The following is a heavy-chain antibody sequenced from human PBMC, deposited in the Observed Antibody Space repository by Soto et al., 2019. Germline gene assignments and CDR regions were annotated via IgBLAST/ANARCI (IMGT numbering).Heavy chain of an antibody. J-gene: IGHJ2*01. CDR1: GGRLTDYW. V-gene: IGHV5-51*01. Sequence: ESLSISCNGSGGRLTDYWMCCVRQMPGKGVEGRVVVYPGDSDTRYSPSFQGQVTISADKSTNTAYLHWRRLKASDTAIYYCARRAGAGHSTYWYLDLWGRGTLVTVSP. D-gene: IGHD6-13*01. CDR2: VYPGDSDT. CDR3: ARRAGAGHSTYWYLDL.